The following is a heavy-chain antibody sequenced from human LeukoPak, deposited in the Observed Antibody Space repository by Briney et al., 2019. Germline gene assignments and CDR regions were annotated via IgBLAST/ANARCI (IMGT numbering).Heavy chain of an antibody. J-gene: IGHJ4*02. CDR3: ARRGSWFDY. D-gene: IGHD3-16*01. CDR1: GFTFSDHY. V-gene: IGHV3-72*01. Sequence: GGSLRLSCAASGFTFSDHYIDWVRQAPGKGLEWVGRTRNKANSYNTEYAASVKGRFTISRDDSEKSMYLQMNSLKTEDTAVYFCARRGSWFDYWGQGILVTVSS. CDR2: TRNKANSYNT.